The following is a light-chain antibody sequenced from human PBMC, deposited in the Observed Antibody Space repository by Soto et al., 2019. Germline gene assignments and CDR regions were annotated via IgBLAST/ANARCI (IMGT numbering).Light chain of an antibody. CDR2: APS. Sequence: DIQMTQSPSSLSASVGDRITITCRASQSISAYLNWYQHKPGKAPKLLIFAPSTLQTGVPSRFSGSGSGTHFTLTISGLQPEAFATYYCQQTFSSPYTFAQGTKREI. CDR3: QQTFSSPYT. CDR1: QSISAY. J-gene: IGKJ2*01. V-gene: IGKV1-39*01.